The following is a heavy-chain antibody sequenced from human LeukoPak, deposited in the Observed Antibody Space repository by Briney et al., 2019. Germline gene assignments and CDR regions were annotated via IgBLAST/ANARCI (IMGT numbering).Heavy chain of an antibody. CDR1: GHTLTSYD. Sequence: ASVKVSCKASGHTLTSYDINWVRQATGQGLEWMGWMNPNSGNTGYAQKFQGRVTMTRNTSISTAYLELSRLRFDDTAVYYCARATNEYCFDYWGHGTLVTVSS. CDR2: MNPNSGNT. J-gene: IGHJ4*01. V-gene: IGHV1-8*01. CDR3: ARATNEYCFDY.